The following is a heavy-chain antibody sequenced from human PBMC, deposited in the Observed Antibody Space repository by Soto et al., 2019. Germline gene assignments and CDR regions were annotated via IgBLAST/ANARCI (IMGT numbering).Heavy chain of an antibody. CDR3: ARRGSGSYYDY. Sequence: PGGSLRLSCAASGFTFSSYAMSWVRQAPGKGLEWVSAISGSGDSTYYADSVKGRFTISRDNSKNTVYLQMNSLRGEDTAVYYCARRGSGSYYDYWGQGTLVTVSS. CDR1: GFTFSSYA. J-gene: IGHJ4*02. D-gene: IGHD1-26*01. V-gene: IGHV3-23*01. CDR2: ISGSGDST.